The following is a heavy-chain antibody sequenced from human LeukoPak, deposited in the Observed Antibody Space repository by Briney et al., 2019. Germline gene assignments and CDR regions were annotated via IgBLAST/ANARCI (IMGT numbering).Heavy chain of an antibody. CDR3: ARGRPYYYDSSGYYPYDAFDI. CDR2: IYSGGST. J-gene: IGHJ3*02. V-gene: IGHV3-53*01. D-gene: IGHD3-22*01. Sequence: GGSLRLSCAASGFTFSSYAMSWVRQAPGKGLEWVSVIYSGGSTYYADSVKGRFTISRDNSKNTLYLQMNSLRAEDTAVYYCARGRPYYYDSSGYYPYDAFDIWGQGTMVTVSS. CDR1: GFTFSSYA.